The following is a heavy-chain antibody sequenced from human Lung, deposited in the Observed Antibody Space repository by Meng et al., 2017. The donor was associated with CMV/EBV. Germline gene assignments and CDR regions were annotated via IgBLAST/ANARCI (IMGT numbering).Heavy chain of an antibody. V-gene: IGHV1-18*01. J-gene: IGHJ4*02. CDR3: ARNTYYYDSSGYYTDY. CDR1: GYTFTSYG. Sequence: SVXVSXXASGYTFTSYGISWVRQAPGQGLEWMGWISAYNGNTNYAQKLQGRVTMTTDTSTSTAYMELRSLRSDDTAVYYCARNTYYYDSSGYYTDYWGQGTXVTVAS. D-gene: IGHD3-22*01. CDR2: ISAYNGNT.